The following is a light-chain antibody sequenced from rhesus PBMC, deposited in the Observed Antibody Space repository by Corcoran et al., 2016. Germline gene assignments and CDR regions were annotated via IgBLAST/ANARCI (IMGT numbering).Light chain of an antibody. V-gene: IGKV1-74*01. Sequence: DIQMTQSPSSLSASVGDRVTITCRTSENVNNYLNWYQQTPGKAPNLLIYKASTLQSGVPSRFSGSGSGTDYTFTFSSLQPEDVATYYCQHGYGTPFTFGPGTKLDIK. J-gene: IGKJ3*01. CDR3: QHGYGTPFT. CDR2: KAS. CDR1: ENVNNY.